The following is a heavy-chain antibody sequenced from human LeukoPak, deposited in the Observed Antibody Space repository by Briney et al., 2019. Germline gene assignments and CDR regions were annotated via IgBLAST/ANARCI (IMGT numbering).Heavy chain of an antibody. CDR1: GGSFSGYY. V-gene: IGHV4-34*01. J-gene: IGHJ4*02. CDR2: INHSGST. CDR3: ARAGRFTAAAGY. Sequence: SETLSLTCAVYGGSFSGYYWSWIRQPPGKGLEWIGEINHSGSTNYNPSLKSRVTISVVTSKNQFSLKLSSVTAADTAVYYCARAGRFTAAAGYWGQGTLVTVSS. D-gene: IGHD6-13*01.